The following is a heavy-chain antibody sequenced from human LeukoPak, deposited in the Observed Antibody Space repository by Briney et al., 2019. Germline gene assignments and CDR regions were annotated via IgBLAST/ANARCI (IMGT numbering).Heavy chain of an antibody. J-gene: IGHJ4*02. V-gene: IGHV3-13*01. CDR2: IGTAGDT. D-gene: IGHD3-10*01. CDR3: ARGASRGSGSYYLDY. Sequence: GGSLRLSCAASGFTFSSYDMHWVRQATGKGLEWVSAIGTAGDTYYPGSVKGRFTISRENAKNSLYLQMNSLRAGDTAVYYCARGASRGSGSYYLDYWGQGTLVTVSS. CDR1: GFTFSSYD.